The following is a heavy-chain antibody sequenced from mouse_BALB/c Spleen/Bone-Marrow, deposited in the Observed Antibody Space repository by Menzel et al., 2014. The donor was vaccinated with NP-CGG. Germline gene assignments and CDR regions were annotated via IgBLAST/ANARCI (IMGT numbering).Heavy chain of an antibody. CDR2: ISSGGST. Sequence: EVKLVESGGGLVKPGGSLKLSCAASGFTFSSYATSWVRQTPERRLEWVASISSGGSTYYPDSVKGRFTISRDNARNILYLQMSSLRSEDTAMYYCAREEYGQKVYAMDYWGQGTSVTVSS. CDR1: GFTFSSYA. V-gene: IGHV5-6-5*01. J-gene: IGHJ4*01. D-gene: IGHD2-10*02. CDR3: AREEYGQKVYAMDY.